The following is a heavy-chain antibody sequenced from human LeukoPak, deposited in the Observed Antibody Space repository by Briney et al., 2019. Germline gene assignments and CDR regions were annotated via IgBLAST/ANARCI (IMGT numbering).Heavy chain of an antibody. V-gene: IGHV4-39*01. J-gene: IGHJ4*02. Sequence: SETLSLTCTVSGGSISNNNYYWAWIRQPPGKGLECIGSIYYSGSPYYNPSLKSRVTISVDTSKNQFSLRLSSVTAADTAVYYCASWRTAKTGFDYWGQGTLVTVSS. CDR3: ASWRTAKTGFDY. CDR1: GGSISNNNYY. D-gene: IGHD1-1*01. CDR2: IYYSGSP.